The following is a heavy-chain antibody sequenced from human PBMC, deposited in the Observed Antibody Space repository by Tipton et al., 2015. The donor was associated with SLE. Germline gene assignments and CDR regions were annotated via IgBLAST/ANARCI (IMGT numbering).Heavy chain of an antibody. V-gene: IGHV3-33*01. CDR2: IWYDGSNK. CDR1: GFTFSSYG. J-gene: IGHJ3*02. CDR3: ARDRFYDSGFDI. D-gene: IGHD3-10*01. Sequence: SLRLSCAASGFTFSSYGMHWVRQAPGKGLEWVAVIWYDGSNKYYADSVKGRFTISRDNSKNTLYLQMNSLRAEDTAVYYCARDRFYDSGFDIWGQGTMVTVSS.